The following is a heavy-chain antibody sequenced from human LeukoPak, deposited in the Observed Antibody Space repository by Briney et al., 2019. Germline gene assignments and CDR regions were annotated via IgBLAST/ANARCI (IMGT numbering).Heavy chain of an antibody. V-gene: IGHV3-21*01. J-gene: IGHJ4*02. CDR3: AREDSSGLDY. CDR2: ISRTSTYT. D-gene: IGHD6-19*01. Sequence: PGGSLRLSCAGSGFSFSGNSMNWVRQAPGKGLEWVSGISRTSTYTYYADSVKGRFTISRDNAKNSLYLQMNSLRAEDTAIYYCAREDSSGLDYWGQGTLVTVSS. CDR1: GFSFSGNS.